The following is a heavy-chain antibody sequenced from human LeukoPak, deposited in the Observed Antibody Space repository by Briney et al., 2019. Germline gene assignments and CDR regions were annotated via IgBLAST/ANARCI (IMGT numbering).Heavy chain of an antibody. CDR3: ARDAGTTPYYYYYGMDV. CDR2: ISAYNGNT. D-gene: IGHD1-7*01. CDR1: GYTFTSYG. V-gene: IGHV1-18*01. Sequence: ASVKVSCKASGYTFTSYGISWVRQAPGQGLEWMGWISAYNGNTNYAQKLQGRVTMTTDTSTSTAYMELRSLRSDDTAVYYCARDAGTTPYYYYYGMDVWGRGTTVTVSS. J-gene: IGHJ6*02.